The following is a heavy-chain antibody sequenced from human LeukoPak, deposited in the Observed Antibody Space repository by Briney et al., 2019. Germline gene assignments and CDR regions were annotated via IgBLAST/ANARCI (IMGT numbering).Heavy chain of an antibody. J-gene: IGHJ4*02. D-gene: IGHD3-3*01. CDR2: VFTSGST. CDR3: ARSPLEYDFWSGRHYYFDY. CDR1: GGSISSGNYF. Sequence: SQTLSLTCTVSGGSISSGNYFWSWVRQPPRKGLEWIGRVFTSGSTNYNPSLKSRVTISIDTSKNQFSLRLSSVTAADTAVYYCARSPLEYDFWSGRHYYFDYWGQGTLVTVSS. V-gene: IGHV4-61*02.